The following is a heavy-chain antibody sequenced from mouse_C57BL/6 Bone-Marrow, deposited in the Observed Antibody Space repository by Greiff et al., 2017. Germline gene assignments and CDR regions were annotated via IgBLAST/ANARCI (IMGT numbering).Heavy chain of an antibody. D-gene: IGHD2-14*01. CDR3: TRARYCSVRYCFDY. Sequence: QVQLQESGPGLVKPGASVKISCTASGYAFSSSWMNWVKQRPGKGLEWIGRIYPGDGDTNYNGKFKGTATLTADKTSNTDYMQLSSLTAEDSAVYCATRARYCSVRYCFDYWGQGTTLTVSS. CDR2: IYPGDGDT. V-gene: IGHV1-82*01. CDR1: GYAFSSSW. J-gene: IGHJ2*01.